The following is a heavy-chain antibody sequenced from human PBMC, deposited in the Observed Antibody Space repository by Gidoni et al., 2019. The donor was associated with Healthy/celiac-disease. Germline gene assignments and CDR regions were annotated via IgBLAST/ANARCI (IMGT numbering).Heavy chain of an antibody. CDR2: MNPNSGNT. V-gene: IGHV1-8*01. J-gene: IGHJ4*02. CDR1: GYTFTSYD. CDR3: ARVFYYDYIWGSKTFDY. Sequence: QVQLVQSGAEVKKPGASVKVSCKASGYTFTSYDINWVRQATGQGLEWMGWMNPNSGNTGYAQKFQGRVTMTRNTSISTAYMELSSLRSEDTAVYYCARVFYYDYIWGSKTFDYWGQGTLVTVSS. D-gene: IGHD3-16*01.